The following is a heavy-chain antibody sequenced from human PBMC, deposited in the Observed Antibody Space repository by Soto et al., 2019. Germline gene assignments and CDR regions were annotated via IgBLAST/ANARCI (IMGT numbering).Heavy chain of an antibody. D-gene: IGHD2-2*01. Sequence: GASVKVSCKASGYTFTSYYMHWVRQAPGQGLEWMGIINPSGGSTSYAQKFQGRVTMTRDTSTSTVYMELSSLRSEDTAVYYCARESGFLPHLGYCSSTSCYYMDVWGKGTTVTVSS. V-gene: IGHV1-46*03. J-gene: IGHJ6*03. CDR3: ARESGFLPHLGYCSSTSCYYMDV. CDR2: INPSGGST. CDR1: GYTFTSYY.